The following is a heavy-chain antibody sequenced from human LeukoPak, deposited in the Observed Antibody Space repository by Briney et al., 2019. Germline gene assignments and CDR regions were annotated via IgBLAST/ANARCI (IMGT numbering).Heavy chain of an antibody. Sequence: ASETLSLTCAVYGGSFSGYYWIWIRQPPGKGLEWIGEINHSGSTNYNPSLKSRVTISVDTSKNQFSLKLSSVTAAATAVYYCASAPRGAFAIWGQGTMVTVSS. V-gene: IGHV4-34*01. CDR1: GGSFSGYY. D-gene: IGHD3-10*01. CDR2: INHSGST. J-gene: IGHJ3*02. CDR3: ASAPRGAFAI.